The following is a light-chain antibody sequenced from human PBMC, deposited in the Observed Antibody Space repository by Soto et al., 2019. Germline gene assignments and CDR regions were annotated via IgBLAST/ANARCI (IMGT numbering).Light chain of an antibody. CDR3: QQYNSYS. CDR1: QGIRND. CDR2: HAS. Sequence: AIQITQSPSSLSASVVDRVTITCRASQGIRNDLGWYQQKPGTAPKLLIYHASTLESGVPSRFSGSGSGTEFTLTISSLQPDDFATYHCQQYNSYSFGKGTKVDIK. J-gene: IGKJ1*01. V-gene: IGKV1-13*02.